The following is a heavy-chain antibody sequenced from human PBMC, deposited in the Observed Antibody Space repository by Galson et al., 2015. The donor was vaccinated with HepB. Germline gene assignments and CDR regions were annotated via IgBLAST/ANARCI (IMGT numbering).Heavy chain of an antibody. CDR2: IRSKAYGGTT. V-gene: IGHV3-49*03. Sequence: SLRLSCAASVFTFGDYAMSWFRQAPGKGLEWVGFIRSKAYGGTTEYAASVKGRFTISRDDSKSIAYLQMNSLKTEDTAVYYCTRDHKVLLWFGEGGYWGQGTLVTVPS. D-gene: IGHD3-10*01. CDR3: TRDHKVLLWFGEGGY. CDR1: VFTFGDYA. J-gene: IGHJ4*02.